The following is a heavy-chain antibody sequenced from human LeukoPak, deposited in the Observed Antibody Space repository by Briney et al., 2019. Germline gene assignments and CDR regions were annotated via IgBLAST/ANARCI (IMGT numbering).Heavy chain of an antibody. V-gene: IGHV1-18*04. Sequence: ASVKVSCKASGYTFTGYYMHWVRQAPGQGLEWMGWISAYNGNTNYAQKLQGRVTMTTDTSTSTAYMELRSLRSDDTAVYYCARDELLWFGELSNWFDPWGQGTLVTVSS. CDR1: GYTFTGYY. CDR3: ARDELLWFGELSNWFDP. CDR2: ISAYNGNT. D-gene: IGHD3-10*01. J-gene: IGHJ5*02.